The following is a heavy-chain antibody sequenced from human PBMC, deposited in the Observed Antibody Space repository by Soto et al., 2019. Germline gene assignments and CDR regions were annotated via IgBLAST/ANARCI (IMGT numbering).Heavy chain of an antibody. CDR3: ARDVYGDFVGIDY. CDR1: AFTFNSYG. J-gene: IGHJ4*02. CDR2: IWYDGSKK. V-gene: IGHV3-33*01. D-gene: IGHD4-17*01. Sequence: GGSLRLSCAASAFTFNSYGMHWVRQAPGKGLEWVAVIWYDGSKKYYADSVKGRFTISRDNSKNTLYLQMDSLRAEDTAVYYCARDVYGDFVGIDYWGQGTLVTVSS.